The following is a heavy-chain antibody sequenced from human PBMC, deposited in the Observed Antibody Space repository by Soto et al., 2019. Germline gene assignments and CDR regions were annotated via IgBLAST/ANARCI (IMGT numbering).Heavy chain of an antibody. J-gene: IGHJ4*02. D-gene: IGHD3-10*01. Sequence: EVQLLESGGGLVQPGGSLRVSCAASGFAFNIYAMSWVRQAPGKGLEGVSVISGSADSTNYADSVKGRFTISRDNSKNTVYLQMNSLRVEDTAVYYCAKDRNHYGSGSYFDYWGQGTLVTVSS. CDR2: ISGSADST. CDR3: AKDRNHYGSGSYFDY. CDR1: GFAFNIYA. V-gene: IGHV3-23*01.